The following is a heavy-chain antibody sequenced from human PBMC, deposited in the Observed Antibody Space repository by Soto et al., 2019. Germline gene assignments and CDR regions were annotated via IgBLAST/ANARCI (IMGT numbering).Heavy chain of an antibody. CDR2: IKSKTDGGTT. Sequence: GGSLRLSCAASGFTFSNAWMNWVRQAPGKGLEWVGRIKSKTDGGTTDYAAPVKGRFTISRDDSKNTLYLQMNSLKTEDTAVYYCTTSTPGYSSGWYDPYGMDVWGQGTTVTVSS. CDR1: GFTFSNAW. D-gene: IGHD6-19*01. J-gene: IGHJ6*02. V-gene: IGHV3-15*07. CDR3: TTSTPGYSSGWYDPYGMDV.